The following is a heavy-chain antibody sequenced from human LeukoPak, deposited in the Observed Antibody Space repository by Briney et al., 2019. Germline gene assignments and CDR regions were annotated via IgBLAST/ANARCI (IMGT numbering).Heavy chain of an antibody. CDR1: GFTFSSYA. CDR3: AIEAGRGSGSFPIDY. V-gene: IGHV3-23*01. D-gene: IGHD3-10*01. Sequence: GGSLRLSCAASGFTFSSYAMSWVRQAPGKGLEWVSAISGSGGSTYYADSVKGRLTISRDNSKNTLYLQMNSLRAEDTAVYYCAIEAGRGSGSFPIDYWGQGTLVTVSS. J-gene: IGHJ4*02. CDR2: ISGSGGST.